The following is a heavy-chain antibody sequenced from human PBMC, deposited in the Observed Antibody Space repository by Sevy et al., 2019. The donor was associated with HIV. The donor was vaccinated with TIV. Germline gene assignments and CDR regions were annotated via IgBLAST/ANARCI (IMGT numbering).Heavy chain of an antibody. Sequence: GGSLRLSCAASGFTFSSYGMHWVRQAPGKGLEWVAVISYDGSNKYYADSVKGRFTISRDNSKNTLYLQMNSLRAEDTAVEYCAKDHGGQQPVWMTYYYYGMDVWGQGTTVTVSS. CDR1: GFTFSSYG. V-gene: IGHV3-30*18. CDR2: ISYDGSNK. J-gene: IGHJ6*02. CDR3: AKDHGGQQPVWMTYYYYGMDV. D-gene: IGHD6-13*01.